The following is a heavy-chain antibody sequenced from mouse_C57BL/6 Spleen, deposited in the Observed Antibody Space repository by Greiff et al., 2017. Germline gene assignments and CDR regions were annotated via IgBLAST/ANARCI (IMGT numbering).Heavy chain of an antibody. CDR3: ARGGQLRRAAD. Sequence: QVQLQQPGAELVKPGASVTMSCKASGYTFTSYWITWVKQRPGQGLEWIGDIYPGRGSTNYNEKFKSTATLTVDTSSSTAYMPLRSLASEDAAGEYYARGGQLRRAADWGQGTRGTVSA. J-gene: IGHJ3*01. CDR1: GYTFTSYW. V-gene: IGHV1-55*01. CDR2: IYPGRGST. D-gene: IGHD3-2*02.